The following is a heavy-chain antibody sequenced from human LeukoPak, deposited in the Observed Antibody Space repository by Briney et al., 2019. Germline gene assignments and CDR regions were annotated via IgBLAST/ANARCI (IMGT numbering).Heavy chain of an antibody. CDR3: SREDF. V-gene: IGHV1-2*02. CDR1: GYTFTDYY. CDR2: IHPNSGAT. J-gene: IGHJ4*02. Sequence: ASVKVSCKASGYTFTDYYLHWVRQASGQGLEWMGWIHPNSGATTYAQKFQGRVSMTRDTSINTVFMELSRLTFDDTAVYYCSREDFWGQGTLVTVSS.